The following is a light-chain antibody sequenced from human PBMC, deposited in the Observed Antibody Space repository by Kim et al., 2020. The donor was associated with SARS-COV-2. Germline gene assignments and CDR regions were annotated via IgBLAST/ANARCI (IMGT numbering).Light chain of an antibody. J-gene: IGLJ2*01. CDR2: SNS. V-gene: IGLV1-44*01. Sequence: GQMVTIACSGSSSNIGSNSVYWYQQCPGTAPKLLIYSNSQRPSGVPDRFSGSKSGTSAFLAISGLQSEDEADYYCATWDDSLNGVVFGGGTQLTVL. CDR1: SSNIGSNS. CDR3: ATWDDSLNGVV.